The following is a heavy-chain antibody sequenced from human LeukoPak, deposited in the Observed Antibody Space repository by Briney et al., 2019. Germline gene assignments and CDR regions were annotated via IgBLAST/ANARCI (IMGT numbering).Heavy chain of an antibody. CDR2: IYTSGST. CDR1: GDSVSSETYY. CDR3: ARAAVEWPYFDY. V-gene: IGHV4-61*02. D-gene: IGHD3-3*01. Sequence: PSETLSLTCTVSGDSVSSETYYWNWIRQPAGGGLEWLGRIYTSGSTKYNPSLKSRVTISVDTSKNQFSLKVNSVTAADTAVYYCARAAVEWPYFDYWGRGTLVTVSS. J-gene: IGHJ4*02.